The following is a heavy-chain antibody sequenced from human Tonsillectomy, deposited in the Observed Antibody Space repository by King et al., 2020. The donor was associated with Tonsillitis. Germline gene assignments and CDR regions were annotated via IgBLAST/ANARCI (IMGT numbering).Heavy chain of an antibody. D-gene: IGHD5-24*01. CDR1: GYNFTTYW. CDR2: IDPSDSYT. CDR3: ARRGDGYNVEFDF. Sequence: QLVQSGAEVKKPGESLRISCKGSGYNFTTYWITWVRQMPGKGLEWMGRIDPSDSYTNYGPSFQGHVTISVDNSNSTAYLHWSSLKASDTAMYYWARRGDGYNVEFDFWGQGTLVTVSS. V-gene: IGHV5-10-1*03. J-gene: IGHJ4*02.